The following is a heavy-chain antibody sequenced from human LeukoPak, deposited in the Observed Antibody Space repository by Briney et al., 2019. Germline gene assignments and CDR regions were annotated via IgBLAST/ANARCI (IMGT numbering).Heavy chain of an antibody. D-gene: IGHD2-2*01. J-gene: IGHJ3*02. CDR3: ARELGEGDIVVVPAPGAFDI. V-gene: IGHV4-30-2*01. Sequence: PSQTLSLTCTVSGGSISSGGYYWSWIRQPPGKGLEWIGYIYHSGSTYYNPSLKSRVTISVDRSKNQFSLKLSSVTAADTAVYYCARELGEGDIVVVPAPGAFDIWGQGTMVTVSS. CDR1: GGSISSGGYY. CDR2: IYHSGST.